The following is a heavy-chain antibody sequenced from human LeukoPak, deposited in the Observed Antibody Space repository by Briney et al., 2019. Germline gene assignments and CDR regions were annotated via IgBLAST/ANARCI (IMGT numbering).Heavy chain of an antibody. V-gene: IGHV4-59*08. CDR1: GGSISSYY. D-gene: IGHD3-9*01. J-gene: IGHJ4*02. CDR3: ARQGPVLRYFDWFFDY. Sequence: PSETLSLTSTVSGGSISSYYWSWIRQPPGKGLEWSGYIYYNGSTNYNPSLKSRVTITVDTSKNQFSLKLSSVTAADTAVYYCARQGPVLRYFDWFFDYWGQGTLVTVSS. CDR2: IYYNGST.